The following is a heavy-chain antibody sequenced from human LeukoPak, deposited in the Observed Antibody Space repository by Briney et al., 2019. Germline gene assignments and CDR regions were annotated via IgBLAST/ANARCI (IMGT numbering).Heavy chain of an antibody. CDR1: GFTFSSYA. Sequence: GGSLRLSCAASGFTFSSYAMSWVRQAPGKGLEWVSAISGSGGSTYYADSMKGRFTISRDNSKNTLYLQMNSLRAEDTAVYYCAKSGSRTFWGYYGSGRPQYYFDYWGQGTLVTVSS. CDR3: AKSGSRTFWGYYGSGRPQYYFDY. V-gene: IGHV3-23*01. J-gene: IGHJ4*02. CDR2: ISGSGGST. D-gene: IGHD3-10*01.